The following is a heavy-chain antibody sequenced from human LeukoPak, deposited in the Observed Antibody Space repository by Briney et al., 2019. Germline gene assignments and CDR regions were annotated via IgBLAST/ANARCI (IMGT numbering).Heavy chain of an antibody. CDR3: ARGRPSLEWLSYYYYYYMDV. Sequence: ASVKVSCKASGYTFTSYGISWVRQAPGQGLEWMGWMNPNSGNTGYAQKFQGRVTITRNTSISTAYMELSSLRSEDTAVYYCARGRPSLEWLSYYYYYYMDVWGKGTTVTVSS. V-gene: IGHV1-8*03. CDR2: MNPNSGNT. D-gene: IGHD3-3*01. CDR1: GYTFTSYG. J-gene: IGHJ6*03.